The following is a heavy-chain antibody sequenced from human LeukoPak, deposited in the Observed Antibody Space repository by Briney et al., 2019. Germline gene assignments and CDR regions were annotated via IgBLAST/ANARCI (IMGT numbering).Heavy chain of an antibody. V-gene: IGHV3-74*01. CDR2: INRDGSRT. D-gene: IGHD3-10*02. CDR1: GFTFSRSY. J-gene: IGHJ6*04. Sequence: GGSLRLSCAASGFTFSRSYMYWVRQDPGKGLVWVSRINRDGSRTNYADSVKGRFTISRDNAKNSLYLQMNSLRAEDTAVYYCAELGITMIGGVWGKGTTVTISS. CDR3: AELGITMIGGV.